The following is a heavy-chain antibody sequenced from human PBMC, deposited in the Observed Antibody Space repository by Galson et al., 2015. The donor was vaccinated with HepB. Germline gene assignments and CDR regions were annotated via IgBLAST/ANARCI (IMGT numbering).Heavy chain of an antibody. D-gene: IGHD1-26*01. V-gene: IGHV3-23*01. CDR2: ISGGGGNT. Sequence: SLRLSCAAPGFIFNNYAMTWVRRPPGKGLEWVSSISGGGGNTFYSESVKGRFTISRDNSKNTLFLQMNSLRADGTAVYSCAKSLRHYPYDMDVWGPGTTVSVSS. CDR1: GFIFNNYA. CDR3: AKSLRHYPYDMDV. J-gene: IGHJ6*02.